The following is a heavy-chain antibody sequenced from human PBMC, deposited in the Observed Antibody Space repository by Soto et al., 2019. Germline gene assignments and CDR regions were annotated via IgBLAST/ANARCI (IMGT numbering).Heavy chain of an antibody. CDR3: VREETGAHSYFDY. J-gene: IGHJ4*01. V-gene: IGHV1-46*04. Sequence: GASVKVSCKASGYSFTSYYIHWVRQGPGQGLEWMGIINASGGGTSYAQRLQGRVTMTRDTSTSTVHMELSSLRSEDTAVYYCVREETGAHSYFDYWGQGTLVTVSS. CDR1: GYSFTSYY. CDR2: INASGGGT. D-gene: IGHD7-27*01.